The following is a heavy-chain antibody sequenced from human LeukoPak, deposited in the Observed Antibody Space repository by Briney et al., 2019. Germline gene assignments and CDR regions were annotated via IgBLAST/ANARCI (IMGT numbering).Heavy chain of an antibody. D-gene: IGHD2-21*01. CDR2: IFWDDDK. Sequence: ESGPTLVTPTRTLPLTLTVSGFSLSTSGVGVGWVRQPPGKALEWLALIFWDDDKRYSASLKSRLTITKDTPKNQVVLTMPNLAHLDTATYYCADSPSLPIFRGGNGYYSDDWGQGTLVTVSS. CDR1: GFSLSTSGVG. CDR3: ADSPSLPIFRGGNGYYSDD. J-gene: IGHJ4*02. V-gene: IGHV2-5*02.